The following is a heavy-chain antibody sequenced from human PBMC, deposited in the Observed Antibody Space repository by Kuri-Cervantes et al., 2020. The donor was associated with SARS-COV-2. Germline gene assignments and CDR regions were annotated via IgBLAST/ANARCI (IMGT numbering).Heavy chain of an antibody. CDR2: ITDEGADT. D-gene: IGHD3-10*02. J-gene: IGHJ4*03. Sequence: GESRKSSCAGSGFTFSSFAMAWVRQAPGKGLEWISDITDEGADTYFADSVKGRFTISRDNSKYSLTLQMSSLRAEDTAIYYCVKCSAASHPCYLDYWGQGTLVTVSS. CDR1: GFTFSSFA. CDR3: VKCSAASHPCYLDY. V-gene: IGHV3-23*01.